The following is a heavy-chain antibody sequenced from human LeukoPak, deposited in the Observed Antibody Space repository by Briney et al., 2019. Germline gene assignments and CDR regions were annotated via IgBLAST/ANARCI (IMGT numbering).Heavy chain of an antibody. CDR1: GGTFSSYA. CDR3: ARSSIAAAVYYYYGMDV. V-gene: IGHV1-69*06. D-gene: IGHD6-13*01. Sequence: GSSVKVSCKASGGTFSSYAISWVRQAPGQGLEWMGGIIPIFGTANYAQKFQGRVTITADKSTSTAYMELSSLRSEDTAVYYCARSSIAAAVYYYYGMDVWGQGTTVTVSS. CDR2: IIPIFGTA. J-gene: IGHJ6*02.